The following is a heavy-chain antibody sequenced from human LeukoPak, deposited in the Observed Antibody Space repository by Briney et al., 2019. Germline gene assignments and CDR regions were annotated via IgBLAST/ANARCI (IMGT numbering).Heavy chain of an antibody. D-gene: IGHD3-10*01. CDR2: MSSGGST. CDR1: GVSIRSGDYY. Sequence: SETLSLTCSVSGVSIRSGDYYWGWIRQSPGKGLEWIGSMSSGGSTFYNPSLKSRVTIPVDTSNDQFSLILSSVTAADTAVYFCARVEVTIDAFDIWGQGTMVTVSS. CDR3: ARVEVTIDAFDI. J-gene: IGHJ3*02. V-gene: IGHV4-39*07.